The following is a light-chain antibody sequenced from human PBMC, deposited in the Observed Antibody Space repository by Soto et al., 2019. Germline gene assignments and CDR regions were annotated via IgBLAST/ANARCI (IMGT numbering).Light chain of an antibody. CDR3: QHYNTYSGA. CDR1: QSINNW. J-gene: IGKJ4*01. Sequence: DIQMTQSPSTLSASVGDRVSITCRASQSINNWLAWYQQKPGKAPKLLIFDASSLEGGVPSRFSGSGSGSEFTLTISSLQPDDFATYYCQHYNTYSGAFGGGTKVGLK. CDR2: DAS. V-gene: IGKV1-5*01.